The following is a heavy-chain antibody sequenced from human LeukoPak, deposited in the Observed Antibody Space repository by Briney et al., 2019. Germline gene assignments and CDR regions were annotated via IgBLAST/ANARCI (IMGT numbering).Heavy chain of an antibody. CDR2: IWYDGSNK. V-gene: IGHV3-33*01. J-gene: IGHJ6*02. D-gene: IGHD4-17*01. Sequence: GGSLRLSCAASGFTFRSYGMHWVRQAPGKGLEWVAVIWYDGSNKCYADSVKGRFTISRDNSKNTLYLQMNSLRAEDTAVYYCAGDYGEYYYGMDVWGQGTTVTVSS. CDR1: GFTFRSYG. CDR3: AGDYGEYYYGMDV.